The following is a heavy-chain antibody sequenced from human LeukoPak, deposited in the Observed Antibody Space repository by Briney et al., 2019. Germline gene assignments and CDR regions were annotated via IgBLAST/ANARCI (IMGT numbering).Heavy chain of an antibody. D-gene: IGHD5-12*01. J-gene: IGHJ6*02. V-gene: IGHV1-69*13. CDR2: IIPIFGTA. CDR1: GGTFSSYA. Sequence: GASVKVSCKASGGTFSSYAISWVRLAPGQGLEWMGGIIPIFGTANYAQKFQGRVTITADESTSTAYMELSSLRSEDTAVYYCARIGVATIKGYYYGMDVWGQGTTVTISS. CDR3: ARIGVATIKGYYYGMDV.